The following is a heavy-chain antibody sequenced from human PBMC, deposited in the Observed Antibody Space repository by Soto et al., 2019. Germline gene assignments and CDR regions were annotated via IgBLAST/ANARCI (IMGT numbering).Heavy chain of an antibody. J-gene: IGHJ4*02. CDR1: GFTFTTYG. V-gene: IGHV3-30*18. CDR2: ISYDGGSK. Sequence: QVQLVESGGGVVQPGRSLRLSCAASGFTFTTYGMHWVRQAPGKGLEWVAFISYDGGSKYHSDSVRGRFTISRDTSKNTLYLQMNSLRPEDTAVYYCAKDFGRLLGATPDSWGQGTLVTVSS. D-gene: IGHD2-15*01. CDR3: AKDFGRLLGATPDS.